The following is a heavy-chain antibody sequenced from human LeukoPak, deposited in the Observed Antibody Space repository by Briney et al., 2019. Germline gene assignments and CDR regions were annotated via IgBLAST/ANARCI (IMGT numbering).Heavy chain of an antibody. CDR3: ASLTNTTGYIPWYFDL. CDR1: GGSISSSSYY. J-gene: IGHJ2*01. Sequence: SETLSLTCTVSGGSISSSSYYWGWIRQPPGKGLEWIESIYYSGSTYYNPSLKSRVTISVDTSKNQVSLRLSSVTAADTAIYYCASLTNTTGYIPWYFDLWGRGTLVTVSS. CDR2: IYYSGST. V-gene: IGHV4-39*07. D-gene: IGHD1-26*01.